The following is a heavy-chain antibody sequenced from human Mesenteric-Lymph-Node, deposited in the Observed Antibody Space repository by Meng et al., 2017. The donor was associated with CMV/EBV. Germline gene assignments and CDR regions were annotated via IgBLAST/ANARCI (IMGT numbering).Heavy chain of an antibody. Sequence: GGSLRLSCAASGFSFGSHSMNWVRQAPGKGLEGVSSISSSSSYIYYADSIRGRFTISRDNAKNSLYLQMNSLRADDTAVYYCARDSGSFYGMDVWGQGTTVTVSS. CDR2: ISSSSSYI. CDR1: GFSFGSHS. D-gene: IGHD1-26*01. CDR3: ARDSGSFYGMDV. V-gene: IGHV3-21*01. J-gene: IGHJ6*02.